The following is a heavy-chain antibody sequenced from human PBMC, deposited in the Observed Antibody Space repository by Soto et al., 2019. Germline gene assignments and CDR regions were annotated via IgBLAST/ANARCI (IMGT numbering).Heavy chain of an antibody. CDR2: INSDGSST. V-gene: IGHV3-74*01. D-gene: IGHD6-19*01. CDR3: ARVWSSGWGRAYYYYGMDV. Sequence: PGGSLRLSCAASGFTFSSYWMHWVRQAPGKGLVWVSRINSDGSSTSYADSVKGRFTISRDNAKNTLYLQMSSLRAEDTAVYYCARVWSSGWGRAYYYYGMDVWGQGTTVTVSS. CDR1: GFTFSSYW. J-gene: IGHJ6*02.